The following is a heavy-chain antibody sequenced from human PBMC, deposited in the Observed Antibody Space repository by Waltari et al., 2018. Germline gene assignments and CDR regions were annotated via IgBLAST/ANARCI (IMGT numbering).Heavy chain of an antibody. CDR1: GYSCTTPD. V-gene: IGHV1-8*03. CDR2: INPNTVNT. Sequence: QVRRVQSGAEVKQPGASVKVSCKAHGYSCTTPDLNWVRPTTRQGLEWMGCINPNTVNTRSEQKVHNRLTLTTDTPIGTVYMELRILTSEDTAFYFCSRVLLIDSVDYTDLHDAFDLWGQGTMVTVSS. CDR3: SRVLLIDSVDYTDLHDAFDL. D-gene: IGHD5-12*01. J-gene: IGHJ3*01.